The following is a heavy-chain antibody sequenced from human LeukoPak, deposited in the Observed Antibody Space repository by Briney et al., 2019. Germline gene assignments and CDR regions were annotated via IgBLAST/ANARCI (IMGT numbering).Heavy chain of an antibody. D-gene: IGHD3-22*01. J-gene: IGHJ4*02. CDR1: GFTFSSYS. CDR2: ISSCSSYI. V-gene: IGHV3-21*01. CDR3: ARVREYYYDSSGYYYAFDY. Sequence: GGTLRLSCAASGFTFSSYSMNWVRQAPGKGLEWVSSISSCSSYIYYADSVKGRFTNSRDNAKNSLYLQMNSLRAEDTAVYYCARVREYYYDSSGYYYAFDYWGQGTLVTVSS.